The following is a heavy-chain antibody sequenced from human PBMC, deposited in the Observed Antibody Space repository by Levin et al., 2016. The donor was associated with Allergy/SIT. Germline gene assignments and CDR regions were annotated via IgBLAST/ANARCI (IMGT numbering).Heavy chain of an antibody. CDR1: GFTVSSNY. CDR3: ARELAAAGRWYGMDV. V-gene: IGHV3-53*04. CDR2: IYSGGST. D-gene: IGHD6-13*01. J-gene: IGHJ6*02. Sequence: GESLKISCAASGFTVSSNYMSWVRQAPGKGLEWVSVIYSGGSTYYADSVKGRFTISRHNSKNTLYLQMNSLRAEDTAVYYCARELAAAGRWYGMDVWGQGTTVTVSS.